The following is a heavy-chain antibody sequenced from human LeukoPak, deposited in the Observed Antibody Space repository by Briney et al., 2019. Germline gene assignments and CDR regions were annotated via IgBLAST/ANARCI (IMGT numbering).Heavy chain of an antibody. CDR3: AKGGGSGTEFDY. V-gene: IGHV3-30*02. Sequence: GGSLSLSCAASGFILTNYGMHWVRQAPGKGRECVAFIRYDGSNKYYADSVKGRFTISRGNSKNTLYLQMNSPRTEDTAVYYCAKGGGSGTEFDYWGQGTLVTVSS. CDR2: IRYDGSNK. J-gene: IGHJ4*02. D-gene: IGHD3-10*01. CDR1: GFILTNYG.